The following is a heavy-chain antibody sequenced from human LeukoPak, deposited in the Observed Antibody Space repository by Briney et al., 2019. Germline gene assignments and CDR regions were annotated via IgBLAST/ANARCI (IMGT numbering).Heavy chain of an antibody. CDR1: GFTFSNYE. CDR3: AKEVAMYSSRWYYGMDV. CDR2: ISSNGTSGTII. J-gene: IGHJ6*02. V-gene: IGHV3-48*03. Sequence: GGSLRLSCAASGFTFSNYEMNWVRQAPGKGLEWVSKISSNGTSGTIIHYADSVKGRFTVSRDNSKNTLYLQMNSLRAEDTAVYYCAKEVAMYSSRWYYGMDVWGQGTTVTVSS. D-gene: IGHD6-13*01.